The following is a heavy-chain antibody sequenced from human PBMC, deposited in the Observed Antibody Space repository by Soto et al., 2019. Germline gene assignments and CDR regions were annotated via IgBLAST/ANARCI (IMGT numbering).Heavy chain of an antibody. J-gene: IGHJ6*02. Sequence: GESLKISCKGSGYSFTSYWIGWVRQMPGKGLEWMGIIYPGDSDTRYSPSFQGQVTISADKSISTAYLQWSSLKASDTAMYYCARNNHWKSVTYYYGMDLWGQGTTVTVSS. CDR3: ARNNHWKSVTYYYGMDL. V-gene: IGHV5-51*01. CDR1: GYSFTSYW. D-gene: IGHD1-1*01. CDR2: IYPGDSDT.